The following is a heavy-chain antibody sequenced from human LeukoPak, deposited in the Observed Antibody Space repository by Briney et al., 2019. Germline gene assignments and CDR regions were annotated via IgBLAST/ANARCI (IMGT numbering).Heavy chain of an antibody. J-gene: IGHJ5*02. CDR2: IIPIFGTA. CDR3: ARVGGLGYNWFDP. V-gene: IGHV1-69*05. D-gene: IGHD3-10*01. Sequence: SVKVSCKASGGTFSSYAISWVRQAPGQGLEWMGWIIPIFGTANYAQKFQGRVTITTDESTSTAYMELSSLRSEDTAVYYCARVGGLGYNWFDPWGQGTLVTVSS. CDR1: GGTFSSYA.